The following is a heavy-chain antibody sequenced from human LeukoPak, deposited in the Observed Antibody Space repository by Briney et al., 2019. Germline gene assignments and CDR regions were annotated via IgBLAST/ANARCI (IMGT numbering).Heavy chain of an antibody. Sequence: GASVKVSCKASGDTFSSYAISWVRQAPGQGLEWMGRIIPIFGTANYAQKFQGRVTITTDESTSTAYMELSSLRSEDTAVYYCARDSYYYDSSLRHWGQGTLVTVSS. CDR1: GDTFSSYA. J-gene: IGHJ1*01. CDR2: IIPIFGTA. V-gene: IGHV1-69*05. D-gene: IGHD3-22*01. CDR3: ARDSYYYDSSLRH.